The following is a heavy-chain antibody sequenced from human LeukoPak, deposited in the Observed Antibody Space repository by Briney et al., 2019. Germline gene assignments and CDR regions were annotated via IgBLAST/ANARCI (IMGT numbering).Heavy chain of an antibody. Sequence: ASVKVSCKASGYTFTSYGISWVRQAPGQGLEWMGIINPSGGSTSYAQKFQGRVTMTRDMSTSTVYMELSSLRSEDTAVYYCARSYGGNRRYNWFDPWGQGTLVTVSS. CDR2: INPSGGST. CDR3: ARSYGGNRRYNWFDP. J-gene: IGHJ5*02. V-gene: IGHV1-46*01. CDR1: GYTFTSYG. D-gene: IGHD4-23*01.